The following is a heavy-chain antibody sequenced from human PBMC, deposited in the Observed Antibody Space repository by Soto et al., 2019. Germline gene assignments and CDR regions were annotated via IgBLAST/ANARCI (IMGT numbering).Heavy chain of an antibody. Sequence: PSETLSLTCTGSCASISGFYWSWIRKSAGKGLEWIGRIYATGTTDYNPSLKSRVMMSVDTSKKQFSLKLRSVTAADTAVYYCVRDGTKTLRDWFDPWGQGISVTVSS. V-gene: IGHV4-4*07. CDR2: IYATGTT. CDR3: VRDGTKTLRDWFDP. CDR1: CASISGFY. J-gene: IGHJ5*02. D-gene: IGHD1-1*01.